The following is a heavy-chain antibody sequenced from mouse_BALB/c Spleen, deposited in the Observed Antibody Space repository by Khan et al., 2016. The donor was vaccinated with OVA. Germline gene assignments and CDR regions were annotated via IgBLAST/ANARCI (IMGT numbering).Heavy chain of an antibody. CDR1: GYTFTDYY. J-gene: IGHJ3*01. D-gene: IGHD1-1*01. Sequence: QVQLKQSGPELVKPGASVKISCKASGYTFTDYYIKWVQQKPGQGLECIGWIYPGSGNIKYNEKFKDKATLTVDTSSSTAYMQLSRLTYKDTAVYFCARGKYYGSTSWFGYWGQGTLVTVSA. CDR2: IYPGSGNI. CDR3: ARGKYYGSTSWFGY. V-gene: IGHV1-84*02.